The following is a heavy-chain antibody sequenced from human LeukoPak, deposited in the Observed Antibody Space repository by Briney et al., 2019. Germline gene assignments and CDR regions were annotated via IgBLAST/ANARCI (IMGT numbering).Heavy chain of an antibody. J-gene: IGHJ4*02. CDR1: GFTFSSYE. Sequence: PGGSLRLSCAASGFTFSSYEMNWVRQAPGKRLEWVSYISSSGSTIYYADSVKGRFTISRDNAKNSLYLQMNSLRAEDTAVYYCAREGYMATINYWGQGTLVTVSS. V-gene: IGHV3-48*03. CDR3: AREGYMATINY. CDR2: ISSSGSTI. D-gene: IGHD5-24*01.